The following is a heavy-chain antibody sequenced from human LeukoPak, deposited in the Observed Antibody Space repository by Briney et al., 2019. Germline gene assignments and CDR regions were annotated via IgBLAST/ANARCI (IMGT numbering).Heavy chain of an antibody. CDR2: ISTSSGYI. CDR3: ARDPYNGAYSEGYYYYYMDV. Sequence: SGGSLRLSCAASGFTFSRYGMNWVRQAPGKGLEWVSSISTSSGYIYYADSMKGRFTISRDNSENTLYLQMNSLRVEDTAIYYCARDPYNGAYSEGYYYYYMDVWGKGTTVTVSS. J-gene: IGHJ6*03. CDR1: GFTFSRYG. V-gene: IGHV3-21*01. D-gene: IGHD1-1*01.